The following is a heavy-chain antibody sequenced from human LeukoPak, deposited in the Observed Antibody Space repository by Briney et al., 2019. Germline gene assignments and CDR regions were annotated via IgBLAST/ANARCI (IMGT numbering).Heavy chain of an antibody. Sequence: SVNASCKASGYAFSSVGITSVPRAPGQRLEWMGWISPYNGNTRYAQKFQGRVAMTTDTSTTTAYMELRGLRFNDTAVYYCARAGSGSGWYFDYWGQGTPVTVSS. CDR1: GYAFSSVG. J-gene: IGHJ4*02. CDR3: ARAGSGSGWYFDY. V-gene: IGHV1-18*01. CDR2: ISPYNGNT. D-gene: IGHD6-19*01.